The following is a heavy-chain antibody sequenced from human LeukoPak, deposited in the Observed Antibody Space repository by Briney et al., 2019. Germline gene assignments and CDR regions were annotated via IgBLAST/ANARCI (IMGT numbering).Heavy chain of an antibody. CDR1: GFTFSSYA. CDR2: ISGSGDNT. J-gene: IGHJ4*02. Sequence: GGSLRLSCAASGFTFSSYAMSWVRQAPGKGLDWVSAISGSGDNTYYADSVKGRFTISRDNAKNSLYLQMNSLRAEDTAVYYCARAPFGGSIDYWGQGTLVTVSS. CDR3: ARAPFGGSIDY. V-gene: IGHV3-23*01. D-gene: IGHD3-10*01.